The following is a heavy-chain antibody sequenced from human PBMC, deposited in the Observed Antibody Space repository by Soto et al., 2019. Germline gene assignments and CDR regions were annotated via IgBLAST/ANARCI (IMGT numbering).Heavy chain of an antibody. J-gene: IGHJ6*02. CDR2: ISSSSSTI. Sequence: GGSLRLSCAASGFTFSDYYMSWIRQAPGKGLEWVSYISSSSSTIYYADSVKGRFTISRDNAKNSLYLQMNSLRDEDTAVYYCARAQVFWSGYYHYYYGMDVWGQGTTVTVSS. V-gene: IGHV3-11*04. CDR1: GFTFSDYY. CDR3: ARAQVFWSGYYHYYYGMDV. D-gene: IGHD3-3*01.